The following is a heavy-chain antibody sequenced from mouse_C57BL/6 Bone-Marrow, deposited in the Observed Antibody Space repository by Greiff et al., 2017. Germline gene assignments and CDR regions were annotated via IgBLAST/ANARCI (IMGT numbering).Heavy chain of an antibody. Sequence: EVMLGESGGGLAQSGRSLRLSCAPSGFTFSDSYMEWFRQAPGRGLGWIAASGNKANDYTPEYSASVKGRFIVSSDTTQSILYLQMYALRAEDTAIYYCAKDAEGGSSYFDVWGTGTTVTVSS. CDR2: SGNKANDYTP. J-gene: IGHJ1*03. CDR3: AKDAEGGSSYFDV. CDR1: GFTFSDSY. V-gene: IGHV7-1*01. D-gene: IGHD1-1*01.